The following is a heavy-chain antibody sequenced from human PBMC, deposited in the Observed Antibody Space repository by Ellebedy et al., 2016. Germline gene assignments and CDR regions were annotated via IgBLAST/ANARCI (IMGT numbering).Heavy chain of an antibody. V-gene: IGHV3-73*01. CDR2: IRSKANSYAT. CDR1: GFTFSGSA. J-gene: IGHJ4*02. D-gene: IGHD1/OR15-1a*01. CDR3: TLIPGAVGPEQDY. Sequence: GESLKISXAASGFTFSGSAMHWVRQASGKGLEWVGRIRSKANSYATAYAASVKGRFTISRDDSKNTAYLQMNSLKSEDTAVYYCTLIPGAVGPEQDYWGQGTLVIVSS.